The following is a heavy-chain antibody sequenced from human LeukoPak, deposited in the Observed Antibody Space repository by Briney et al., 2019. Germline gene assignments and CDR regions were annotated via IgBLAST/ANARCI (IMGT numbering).Heavy chain of an antibody. Sequence: PSETLSLTCAVYGGSFSGYYWSWIRQPPGKGLEWIGEINHSGSTNYNPSLKSRVTISVDTSKNQFSLKLSSVTAEETAVYYCARARRGGYELIDYWGQGTLVTVSS. D-gene: IGHD5-12*01. CDR1: GGSFSGYY. CDR2: INHSGST. V-gene: IGHV4-34*01. J-gene: IGHJ4*02. CDR3: ARARRGGYELIDY.